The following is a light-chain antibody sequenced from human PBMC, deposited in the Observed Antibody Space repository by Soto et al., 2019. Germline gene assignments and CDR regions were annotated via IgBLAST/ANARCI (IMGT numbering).Light chain of an antibody. CDR3: QQYASSPWT. V-gene: IGKV3-20*01. CDR2: GAS. Sequence: EIVLTQSPGTLSLSPGERATLSCRASQSVSSSYLAWYQQKPDQAPRLLIYGASSRATGIPDRFSGSGSGTDFTLTISRLEPEDFVVYYCQQYASSPWTFGQGTKVDNK. CDR1: QSVSSSY. J-gene: IGKJ1*01.